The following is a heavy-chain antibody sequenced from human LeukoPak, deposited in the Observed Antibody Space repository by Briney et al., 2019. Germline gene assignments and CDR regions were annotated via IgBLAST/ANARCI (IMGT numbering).Heavy chain of an antibody. D-gene: IGHD3-10*01. CDR2: IYYSGST. V-gene: IGHV4-59*08. Sequence: SEILSLTCTVSGGSISSYYWSWIRQPPGKGLEWIGYIYYSGSTNYNPSLKSRVTISVDTSKNQFSLKLSSVTAADTAVYYCARTVTDRIRGVIERYYYGMDVWGQGTTVTVSS. CDR1: GGSISSYY. J-gene: IGHJ6*02. CDR3: ARTVTDRIRGVIERYYYGMDV.